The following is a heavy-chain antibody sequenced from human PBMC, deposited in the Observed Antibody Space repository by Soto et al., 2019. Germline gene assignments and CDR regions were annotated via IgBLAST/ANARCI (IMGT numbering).Heavy chain of an antibody. D-gene: IGHD4-17*01. CDR3: AKESAAYFGDYCDS. CDR2: ISGGGGSS. J-gene: IGHJ4*02. CDR1: GFTFSSYA. Sequence: EVQLLESGGGLVEPGGSLRLSCTASGFTFSSYAMSWVRQAPGKGLEWVSGISGGGGSSYYADSVKGRFTISRDNSKNALYLQMNSLGAEDTAVYYCAKESAAYFGDYCDSWGQGTLVSVSS. V-gene: IGHV3-23*01.